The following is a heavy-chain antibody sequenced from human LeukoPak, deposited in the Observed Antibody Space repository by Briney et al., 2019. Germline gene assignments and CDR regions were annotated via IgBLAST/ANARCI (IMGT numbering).Heavy chain of an antibody. CDR2: IIPIFGTA. CDR1: GGTFSSYA. CDR3: ARGTSPNAEYSYGL. J-gene: IGHJ4*02. V-gene: IGHV1-69*05. Sequence: GASVKVSCKASGGTFSSYAISWVRQAPGQGLEWMGGIIPIFGTANYAQKFQGRVTITTDESTSTAYMELSGLRSEDTAVYYCARGTSPNAEYSYGLWGQGTLVTVSS. D-gene: IGHD5-18*01.